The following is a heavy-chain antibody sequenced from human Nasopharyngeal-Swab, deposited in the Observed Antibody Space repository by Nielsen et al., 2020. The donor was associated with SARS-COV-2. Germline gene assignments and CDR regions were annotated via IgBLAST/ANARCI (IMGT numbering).Heavy chain of an antibody. CDR3: ARDLYSSGGKYYYYGMDV. CDR2: IGTAGDT. V-gene: IGHV3-13*04. J-gene: IGHJ6*02. D-gene: IGHD6-19*01. CDR1: GFTFNTYS. Sequence: GESLKISCAASGFTFNTYSMNWVRQATGKGLEWVSAIGTAGDTYYPGSVKGRFTISRENAKNSLYLQMNSLRAGDTAVYYCARDLYSSGGKYYYYGMDVWGQGTTVTVSS.